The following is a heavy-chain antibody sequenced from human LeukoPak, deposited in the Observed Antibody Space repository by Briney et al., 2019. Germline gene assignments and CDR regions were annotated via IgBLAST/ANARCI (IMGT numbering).Heavy chain of an antibody. CDR1: GYTFTSYG. V-gene: IGHV1-18*01. Sequence: GASVKASCKASGYTFTSYGISWVRQAPGQGLEWMGWISAYNGNTNYAQKLQGRVTMTTDTSTSTAYMELRSLRSDDTAVYYCARDPPDYYDSSGYYQHLDYWGQGTLVTVSS. CDR2: ISAYNGNT. CDR3: ARDPPDYYDSSGYYQHLDY. D-gene: IGHD3-22*01. J-gene: IGHJ4*02.